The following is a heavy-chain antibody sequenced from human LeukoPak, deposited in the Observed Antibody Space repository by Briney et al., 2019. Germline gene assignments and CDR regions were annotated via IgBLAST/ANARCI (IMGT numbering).Heavy chain of an antibody. D-gene: IGHD1-14*01. J-gene: IGHJ4*02. CDR2: ISYDETNK. V-gene: IGHV3-30*18. CDR3: AKGNLGALTVKGDY. CDR1: GFTFSSYG. Sequence: PGRSRRLSCAASGFTFSSYGMHWVRQAPGEGLEWMAVISYDETNKYYADSVKGRFTISRDNSKNTLYLQMNSLRAEDTAVYYCAKGNLGALTVKGDYWGQGTLVIVSS.